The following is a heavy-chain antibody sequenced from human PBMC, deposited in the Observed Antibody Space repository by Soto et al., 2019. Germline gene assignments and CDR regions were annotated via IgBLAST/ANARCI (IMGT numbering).Heavy chain of an antibody. CDR2: INHSGST. J-gene: IGHJ4*02. CDR1: GGSFSGYY. Sequence: QVQLQQWGAGLLKPSETLSLTCAVYGGSFSGYYWSWIRQPPGKGLEWIGEINHSGSTNYNPSLKGRVTISVDTSKNPFSLKLSSVTAADAAVYYCARGRGSVMVRGVIRFGYWGQGTLVTVAS. V-gene: IGHV4-34*01. CDR3: ARGRGSVMVRGVIRFGY. D-gene: IGHD3-10*01.